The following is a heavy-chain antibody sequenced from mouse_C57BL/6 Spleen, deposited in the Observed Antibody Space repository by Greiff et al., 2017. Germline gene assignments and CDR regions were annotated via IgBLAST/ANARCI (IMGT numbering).Heavy chain of an antibody. CDR3: ARRGCWETAMDY. V-gene: IGHV1-20*01. D-gene: IGHD4-1*01. CDR1: GYSFTGYF. J-gene: IGHJ4*01. CDR2: INPYNGDT. Sequence: DVKLQESGPELVKPGDSVKISCKASGYSFTGYFMNWVMQSHGKSLEWIGRINPYNGDTFYNQKFKGKATLTVDKSSSTAHMELRSLTSEDSAVYYCARRGCWETAMDYWGQGTSVTVSS.